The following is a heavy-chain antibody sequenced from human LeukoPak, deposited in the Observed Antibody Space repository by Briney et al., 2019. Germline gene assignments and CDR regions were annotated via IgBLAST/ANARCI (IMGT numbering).Heavy chain of an antibody. J-gene: IGHJ4*02. CDR1: GGTISSYY. CDR3: ARGTGTLTN. V-gene: IGHV4-59*01. D-gene: IGHD4-17*01. Sequence: SETLTLTCTASGGTISSYYWSWIRQPPGKGLEWIGYIYYSGSTNYNPSLKSRVTISVDTSKNQFSLKLSSVTAADTAVYYCARGTGTLTNWGQGTLVTVSS. CDR2: IYYSGST.